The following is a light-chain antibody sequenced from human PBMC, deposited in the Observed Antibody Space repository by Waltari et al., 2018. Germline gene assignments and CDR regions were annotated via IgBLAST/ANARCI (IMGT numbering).Light chain of an antibody. V-gene: IGLV2-23*01. CDR3: CAYAGSSIYV. CDR2: ETT. J-gene: IGLJ1*01. CDR1: NSDVGNYNL. Sequence: QSALTQSAAVSGSPGQSITISCAGSNSDVGNYNLVSWYQQHPGEAPKLLIFETTKRPSGVSERFSGSRSGNTASLTISGLQAEDEAEYSCCAYAGSSIYVFGSGTRVTVL.